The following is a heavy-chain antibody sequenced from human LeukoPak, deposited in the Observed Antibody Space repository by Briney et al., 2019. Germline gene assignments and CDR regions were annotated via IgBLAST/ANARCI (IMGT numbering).Heavy chain of an antibody. CDR2: ISSSSSNI. CDR3: ARGSSLVATITNY. CDR1: GFTFSDYS. V-gene: IGHV3-48*01. D-gene: IGHD5-12*01. J-gene: IGHJ4*02. Sequence: GGSLRLSCAAPGFTFSDYSMHWVRQAPGKGLEWVSYISSSSSNIFYPDSVKGRFTISRDNAKNSLYLQMNSLRAEDTAVYYCARGSSLVATITNYWGQGTLVTVSS.